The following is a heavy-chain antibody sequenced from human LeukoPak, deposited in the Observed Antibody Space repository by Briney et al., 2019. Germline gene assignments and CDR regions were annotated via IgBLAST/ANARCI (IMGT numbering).Heavy chain of an antibody. CDR3: ARARSSWYEADY. D-gene: IGHD6-13*01. V-gene: IGHV3-64*01. CDR1: GFTFSNYA. J-gene: IGHJ4*02. Sequence: GGSLRLSCAASGFTFSNYAMHWVRQAPGKGLEYVSGISSNGGSTYYANSVKGRFTISRDNSKNTLYLQMGSLRAEDMAVYYCARARSSWYEADYRGQGTLVTVSS. CDR2: ISSNGGST.